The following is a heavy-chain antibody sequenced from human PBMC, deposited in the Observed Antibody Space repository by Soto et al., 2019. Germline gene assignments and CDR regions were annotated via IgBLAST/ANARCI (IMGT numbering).Heavy chain of an antibody. CDR1: GFTFSSYG. CDR2: ISYDGSNK. CDR3: AKDSLYYVFWGGADYYYSGRDV. J-gene: IGHJ6*04. D-gene: IGHD3-3*01. Sequence: GGSLRLSCAASGFTFSSYGMHWVRQAPGKGLEWVAVISYDGSNKYYADSVKGRFTISRDNSKNTLYLQMNSLRAEDTAVYYCAKDSLYYVFWGGADYYYSGRDVGGKGTTATFPS. V-gene: IGHV3-30*18.